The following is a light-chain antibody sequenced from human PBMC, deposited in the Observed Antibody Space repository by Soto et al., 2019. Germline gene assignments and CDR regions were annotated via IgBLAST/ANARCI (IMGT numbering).Light chain of an antibody. J-gene: IGLJ3*02. CDR2: EDS. Sequence: SYELTQPPSVSVAPGQTARITCGGNKIGSKSVHWYQQKPGQAPVLVVYEDSDRPSGIPERFSGSNSGNTATLTISRVEAGDEADYYCQVWDSSSDDWVFGGGTKLTVL. V-gene: IGLV3-21*02. CDR1: KIGSKS. CDR3: QVWDSSSDDWV.